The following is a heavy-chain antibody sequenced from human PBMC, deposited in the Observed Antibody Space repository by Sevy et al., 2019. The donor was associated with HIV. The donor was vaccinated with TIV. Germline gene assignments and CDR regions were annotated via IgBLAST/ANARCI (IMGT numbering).Heavy chain of an antibody. CDR3: AREGGVPTHWFDP. CDR2: ISDSGNT. V-gene: IGHV4-59*01. J-gene: IGHJ5*02. CDR1: GGSISSDY. D-gene: IGHD3-16*01. Sequence: SETLSLICSVSGGSISSDYWSWIRQSPGKGLEWIGYISDSGNTKYNPSLTSRVSISRDTSKNQFSLNVISVTSADTAGYFGAREGGVPTHWFDPWGQGILVTVSS.